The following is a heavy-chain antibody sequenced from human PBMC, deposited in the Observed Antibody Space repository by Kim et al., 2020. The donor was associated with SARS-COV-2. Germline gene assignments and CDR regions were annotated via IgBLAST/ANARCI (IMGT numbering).Heavy chain of an antibody. CDR2: A. D-gene: IGHD3-10*01. V-gene: IGHV1-69*01. J-gene: IGHJ4*02. CDR3: ARGTGITSFDY. Sequence: ANYAQKFQGSVTITADESTSTAYMGLSSLRSEDTAVYYCARGTGITSFDYWGQGTLVTVSS.